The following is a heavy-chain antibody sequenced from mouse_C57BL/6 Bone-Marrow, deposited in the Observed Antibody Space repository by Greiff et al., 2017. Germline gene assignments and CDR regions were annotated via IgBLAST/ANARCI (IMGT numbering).Heavy chain of an antibody. Sequence: EVKVEESGGGLVQPGESLKLSCESNEYEFPSHDMSWVRQTPVKRLELVAAINSDGGSTYYPDTMERRFIISRDNTKKTLYLQMRSLRSEDTALYYGARLGSSYPHWYFDVWGTGTTVTVSS. CDR3: ARLGSSYPHWYFDV. CDR2: INSDGGST. CDR1: EYEFPSHD. D-gene: IGHD1-1*01. V-gene: IGHV5-2*03. J-gene: IGHJ1*03.